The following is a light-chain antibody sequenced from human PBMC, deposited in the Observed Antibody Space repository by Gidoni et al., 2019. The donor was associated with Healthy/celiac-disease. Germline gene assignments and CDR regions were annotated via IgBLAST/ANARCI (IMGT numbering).Light chain of an antibody. V-gene: IGKV3-20*01. CDR2: GAS. J-gene: IGKJ2*01. CDR1: PSVSSSY. CDR3: QQYGSSPYT. Sequence: EIVLTQPPGTLSLSPGERATLSCRASPSVSSSYLAWYQQKPGQAPRLLIYGASSRATGIPDRFSGSGSGTDFTLTISRQEPEDFAVYYCQQYGSSPYTFGQGTKVEIK.